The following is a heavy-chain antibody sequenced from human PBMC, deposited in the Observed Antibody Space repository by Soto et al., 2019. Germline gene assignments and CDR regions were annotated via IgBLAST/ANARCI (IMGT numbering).Heavy chain of an antibody. Sequence: GESLKISCKGSGYSFTSYWIGWVRQMPGKGLEWMGIIFPGDSDTRYSPSFQGQVTISADRSISTAYLQWNSLKASDTAMYYCARHPHYSNGGPWFGPWGQGTLVAVSS. CDR1: GYSFTSYW. J-gene: IGHJ5*02. D-gene: IGHD6-25*01. CDR3: ARHPHYSNGGPWFGP. CDR2: IFPGDSDT. V-gene: IGHV5-51*01.